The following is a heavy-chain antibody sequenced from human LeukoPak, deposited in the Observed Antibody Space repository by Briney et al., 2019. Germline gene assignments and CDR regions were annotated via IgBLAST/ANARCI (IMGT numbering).Heavy chain of an antibody. J-gene: IGHJ4*02. Sequence: PGGSLRLSCAASGFTFNTYWMHWVRQAPGKGPVWVSRINSDGTTTSYAASVKGRFTISRHNAKNTLYLQMTSLRLEDTAVYYCARERGFFFDYWGQGSLVTVSS. CDR2: INSDGTTT. D-gene: IGHD3-10*01. V-gene: IGHV3-74*01. CDR3: ARERGFFFDY. CDR1: GFTFNTYW.